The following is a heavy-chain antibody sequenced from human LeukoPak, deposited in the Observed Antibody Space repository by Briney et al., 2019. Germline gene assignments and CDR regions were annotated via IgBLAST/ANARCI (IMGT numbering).Heavy chain of an antibody. D-gene: IGHD6-13*01. CDR2: FYYSGST. CDR1: GGSFSGYY. V-gene: IGHV4-59*01. J-gene: IGHJ4*02. CDR3: ARGSSWSYYFDY. Sequence: SETLSLICAVYGGSFSGYYWSWIRQPPGKGLEWIGYFYYSGSTNYSPSLKSRVTISIDTSKNQFSLKLNSVTAADTAVYYCARGSSWSYYFDYWGQGTLVTVSS.